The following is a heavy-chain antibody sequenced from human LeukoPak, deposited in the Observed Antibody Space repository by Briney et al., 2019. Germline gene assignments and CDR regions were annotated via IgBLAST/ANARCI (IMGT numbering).Heavy chain of an antibody. J-gene: IGHJ4*02. D-gene: IGHD3-16*01. CDR3: ARAGRGGFDFDY. CDR2: IHYTGST. V-gene: IGHV4-59*12. CDR1: GGSISSYY. Sequence: PSETLSLTCTVSGGSISSYYWSWIRQPPGKGLEWIGRIHYTGSTNYNPSLKSRVTISLDTSKNQFSLHLSSVTAADTAVYSCARAGRGGFDFDYWGQGALVTVSS.